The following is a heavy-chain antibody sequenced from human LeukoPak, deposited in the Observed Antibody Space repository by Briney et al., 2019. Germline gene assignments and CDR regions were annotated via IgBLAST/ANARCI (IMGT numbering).Heavy chain of an antibody. CDR3: ARDPRSRSGYYDSIFDY. D-gene: IGHD3-22*01. Sequence: ASVKVSCKASGYTFTDYYMHWVRQAPGQGLEWMGWINPNSGGTNYAQKFQGRVTMTRDTSISTAYMELSRLRSDDTAVYYCARDPRSRSGYYDSIFDYWGQGTLVTVSS. CDR1: GYTFTDYY. J-gene: IGHJ4*02. V-gene: IGHV1-2*02. CDR2: INPNSGGT.